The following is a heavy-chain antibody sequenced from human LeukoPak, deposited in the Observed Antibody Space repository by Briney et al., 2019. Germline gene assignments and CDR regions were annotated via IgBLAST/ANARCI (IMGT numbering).Heavy chain of an antibody. V-gene: IGHV4-61*02. CDR1: GGSITSGNYY. CDR2: INTSGYT. CDR3: ARDFSTTWPFDY. D-gene: IGHD6-13*01. Sequence: PSETLSLTCTVSGGSITSGNYYWNWIRQPAGKGLEWIGRINTSGYTNYNPSLKSRVTISLDTSKNQFSLKLSSVTAADTAVYYCARDFSTTWPFDYWGQGTLVTVSS. J-gene: IGHJ4*02.